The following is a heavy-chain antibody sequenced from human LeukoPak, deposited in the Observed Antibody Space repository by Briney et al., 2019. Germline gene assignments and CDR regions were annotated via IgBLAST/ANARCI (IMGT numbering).Heavy chain of an antibody. CDR3: ARHVSLSDIVVVPAASTHAFDI. V-gene: IGHV5-51*01. D-gene: IGHD2-2*01. J-gene: IGHJ3*02. Sequence: GESLKISCKGSGYSFTSYWIGWVRQMPGKGLEWMGIIYPGDSGTRYSPSFQGQVTISADKSISTAYLQWSSLKASDTAMYYCARHVSLSDIVVVPAASTHAFDIWGQGTMVTVSS. CDR2: IYPGDSGT. CDR1: GYSFTSYW.